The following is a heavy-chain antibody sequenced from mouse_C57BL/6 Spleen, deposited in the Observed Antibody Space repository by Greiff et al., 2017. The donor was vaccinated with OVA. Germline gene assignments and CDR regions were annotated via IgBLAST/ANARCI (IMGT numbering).Heavy chain of an antibody. CDR2: IYPRDGST. J-gene: IGHJ1*03. V-gene: IGHV1-78*01. D-gene: IGHD2-2*01. Sequence: VQLQESDAELVKPGASVKISCKVSGYTFTDHTIHWMKQRPEQGLEWIGYIYPRDGSTKYNEKFKGKATLTADKSSSTAYMQLNSLTSEDSAVYVCARKENGYYWYFDVWGTGTTVTVSS. CDR1: GYTFTDHT. CDR3: ARKENGYYWYFDV.